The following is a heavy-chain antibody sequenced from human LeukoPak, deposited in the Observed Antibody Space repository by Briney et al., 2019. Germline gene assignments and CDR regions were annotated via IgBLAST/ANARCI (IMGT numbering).Heavy chain of an antibody. CDR2: IYTSGRP. V-gene: IGHV4-61*02. D-gene: IGHD2-2*01. CDR3: ARVKYCSSTSCYGGGYYFDY. J-gene: IGHJ4*02. CDR1: GGSIRSGSYY. Sequence: SETLSLTCTVSGGSIRSGSYYWSWIRQPAGKGLEWIVRIYTSGRPNSNPSLKSRVTISVDTSKNQFSLKLSSVTAADTAVYYCARVKYCSSTSCYGGGYYFDYWGQGTLVTVSS.